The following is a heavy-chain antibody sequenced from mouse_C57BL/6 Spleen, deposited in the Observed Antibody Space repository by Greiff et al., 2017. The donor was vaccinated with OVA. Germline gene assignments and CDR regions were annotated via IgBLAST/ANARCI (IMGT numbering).Heavy chain of an antibody. CDR2: IDPENGDT. CDR3: TRPALGRYAMDY. D-gene: IGHD4-1*01. CDR1: GFNIKDDY. V-gene: IGHV14-4*01. Sequence: EVKLVESGAELVRPGASVKLSCTASGFNIKDDYMHWVKQRPEQGLEWIGWIDPENGDTEYASKFQGKATITADTSSNTAYLQLSSLTSEDTAVYYCTRPALGRYAMDYWGQGTSVTVSS. J-gene: IGHJ4*01.